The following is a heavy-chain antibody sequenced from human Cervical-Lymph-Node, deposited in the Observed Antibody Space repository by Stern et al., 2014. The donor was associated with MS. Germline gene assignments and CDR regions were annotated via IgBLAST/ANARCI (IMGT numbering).Heavy chain of an antibody. CDR3: ARHLIYYDILTGFSRSGSRFDP. CDR2: VYYTESGKT. Sequence: QLQLQESGPGLVKASETLPLTCTVSGGSISSSRYYWGWIRQPPGSGLEWIGSVYYTESGKTFYNPSLKNRVTISVDTSQTHFSLKLSSATAADTAVYYCARHLIYYDILTGFSRSGSRFDPWGQGTLVTVTS. V-gene: IGHV4-39*01. J-gene: IGHJ5*02. D-gene: IGHD3-9*01. CDR1: GGSISSSRYY.